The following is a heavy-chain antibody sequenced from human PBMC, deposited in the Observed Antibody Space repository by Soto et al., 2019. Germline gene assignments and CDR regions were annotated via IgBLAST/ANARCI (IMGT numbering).Heavy chain of an antibody. Sequence: QVQLVESGGGVVQPGRSLRLSCAASGFTFSSYGMHWVRQAPGKGLEWVAVISYDGSNKYYADSVKGRFTISRDDSKNTLYLQMNSLRAEDTAVYYCAKVAGVVSEWGYYYYGMDVWGQGTTVTVPS. J-gene: IGHJ6*02. CDR3: AKVAGVVSEWGYYYYGMDV. V-gene: IGHV3-30*18. CDR2: ISYDGSNK. CDR1: GFTFSSYG. D-gene: IGHD3-3*01.